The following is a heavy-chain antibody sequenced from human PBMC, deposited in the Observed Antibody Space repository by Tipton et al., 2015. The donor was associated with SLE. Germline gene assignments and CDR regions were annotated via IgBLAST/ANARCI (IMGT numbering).Heavy chain of an antibody. Sequence: TLSLTCSVSGGSINNDGDYWSWIRQYPGKNLEWIGYISYSGNAYYTHYNPSLKSRVTMSIDTSQNQFSLELNSVTAADTAVYYCAREDGAVTDRGHFAKWGQGTLVTVSS. CDR3: AREDGAVTDRGHFAK. D-gene: IGHD2-8*02. CDR2: ISYSGNAYYT. V-gene: IGHV4-31*03. CDR1: GGSINNDGDY. J-gene: IGHJ4*02.